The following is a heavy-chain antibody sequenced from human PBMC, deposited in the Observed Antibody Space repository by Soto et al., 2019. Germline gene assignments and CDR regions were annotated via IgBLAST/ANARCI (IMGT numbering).Heavy chain of an antibody. D-gene: IGHD2-2*02. CDR1: GFTFNTFA. V-gene: IGHV3-23*01. Sequence: EVQLLESGGGLVQPGGSLRLSCAASGFTFNTFAMNWVRQAPGRGLEWVSTIVYSGDNTYYADSVKGRFTISRDNSKNMLYLQMNSLRAEDTAVYYCAKDNRWSCSYTTCYILDSWGQGTLVTVSS. CDR2: IVYSGDNT. J-gene: IGHJ4*02. CDR3: AKDNRWSCSYTTCYILDS.